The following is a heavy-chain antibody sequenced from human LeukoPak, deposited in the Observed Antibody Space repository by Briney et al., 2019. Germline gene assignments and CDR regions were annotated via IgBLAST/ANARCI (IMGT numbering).Heavy chain of an antibody. J-gene: IGHJ4*02. CDR1: GFTFSSYI. CDR2: ISSSSSTI. V-gene: IGHV3-48*04. CDR3: ARANNPYGLETIL. Sequence: GGSLRLSCAASGFTFSSYIMNWVRQAPGKGLEWVSHISSSSSTIYYADSVKGRFTISRDNAKNSLYLQMNSLRAEDTAVYYCARANNPYGLETILWGQGTLVTVSS. D-gene: IGHD1-14*01.